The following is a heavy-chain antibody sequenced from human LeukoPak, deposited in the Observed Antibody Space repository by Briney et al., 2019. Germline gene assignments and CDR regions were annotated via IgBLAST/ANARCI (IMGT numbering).Heavy chain of an antibody. CDR2: ISGSGVGT. Sequence: GGSLKLSCAAYGLTFISYVMNWDRQAPGKGLEWVAGISGSGVGTYYADSVKGRFTISRDNSKNTVYLQMNSLRADDTAIYYCAIDWQLLQYFDYWGQGTLVTVSS. J-gene: IGHJ4*02. CDR1: GLTFISYV. D-gene: IGHD6-19*01. CDR3: AIDWQLLQYFDY. V-gene: IGHV3-23*01.